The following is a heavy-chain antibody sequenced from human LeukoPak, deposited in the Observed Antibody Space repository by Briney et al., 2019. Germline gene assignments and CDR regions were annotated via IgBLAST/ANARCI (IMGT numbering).Heavy chain of an antibody. CDR2: IDNDGHGI. D-gene: IGHD3-3*01. CDR1: GFTFSGYW. CDR3: AAGGGWDPSFGVVTHIDA. V-gene: IGHV3-74*01. J-gene: IGHJ6*03. Sequence: GGSLRLSCVTSGFTFSGYWMHWVRQGPEKGLELVSRIDNDGHGIVYADSVKGRFTTSRDNVKNTLYLQMNSLRVEDTAVYYCAAGGGWDPSFGVVTHIDAWGKGTTVVVS.